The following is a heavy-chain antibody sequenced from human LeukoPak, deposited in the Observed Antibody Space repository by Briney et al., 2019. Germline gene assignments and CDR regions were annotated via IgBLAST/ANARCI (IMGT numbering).Heavy chain of an antibody. D-gene: IGHD3-10*01. CDR3: AAYYGSGSPHYYYGMDV. Sequence: GGSLRLSCAASGFTFSGFAMSWVRRTPGKGLEWVSGISGSGDNTLYADSVKGRFTISRDNSKNTLYLQMNSLRAEDTAVYYCAAYYGSGSPHYYYGMDVWGQGTTVTVSS. J-gene: IGHJ6*02. CDR2: ISGSGDNT. V-gene: IGHV3-23*01. CDR1: GFTFSGFA.